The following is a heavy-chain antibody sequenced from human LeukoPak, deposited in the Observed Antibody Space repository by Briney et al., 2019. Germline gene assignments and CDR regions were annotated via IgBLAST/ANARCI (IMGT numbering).Heavy chain of an antibody. CDR2: ISSSGSTI. CDR1: GFTFSSYE. J-gene: IGHJ6*02. V-gene: IGHV3-48*03. Sequence: GGSLRLSCAASGFTFSSYEMNWVRQAPGKGLEWVSYISSSGSTIYYADSVKGRFTISRDNAKNSLYLQMNSLRAEDTAVYYCAGRDYYGSGSYLAVVDVWGQGTTVTVSS. CDR3: AGRDYYGSGSYLAVVDV. D-gene: IGHD3-10*01.